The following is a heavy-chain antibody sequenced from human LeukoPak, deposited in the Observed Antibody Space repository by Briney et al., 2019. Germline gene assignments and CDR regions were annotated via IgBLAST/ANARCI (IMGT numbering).Heavy chain of an antibody. D-gene: IGHD1-26*01. J-gene: IGHJ4*02. Sequence: PGGSLRLSCAASGFTFSRYTMNWIRQAPGKGLEWVSYITGSTSIIYYADSVKGRFTISRDNAKNSLYLQMNSLRAEDTAVYYCAREVIVGAALDYWGQGTLVTVSS. V-gene: IGHV3-48*04. CDR1: GFTFSRYT. CDR2: ITGSTSII. CDR3: AREVIVGAALDY.